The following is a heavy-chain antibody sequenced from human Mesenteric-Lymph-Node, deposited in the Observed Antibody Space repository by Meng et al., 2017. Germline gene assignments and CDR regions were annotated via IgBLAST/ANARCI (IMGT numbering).Heavy chain of an antibody. Sequence: VPREESGTGRGKPSGSLSLTCDVSGGSIRNDQWWSWVRQAPGKGLEWIGEIYHSGRTNYNPSVKSRVSMSVDKSQNHFSLRLSSVTAADTAVYYCTTLYGDSISWGQGTLVTVSS. D-gene: IGHD4-17*01. V-gene: IGHV4-4*02. CDR2: IYHSGRT. J-gene: IGHJ4*02. CDR3: TTLYGDSIS. CDR1: GGSIRNDQW.